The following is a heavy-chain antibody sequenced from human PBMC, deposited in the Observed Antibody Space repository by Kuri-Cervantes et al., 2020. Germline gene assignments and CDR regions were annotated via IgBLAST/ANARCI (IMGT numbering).Heavy chain of an antibody. D-gene: IGHD3-9*01. J-gene: IGHJ6*03. Sequence: ASVKVSCKASGYTFTSYDINWVRQATGQGLEWMGWMNPNSGNTGYAQGFQGRVTMTRNTSISTAYMELSSLRSEDTAVYYCARARLRYFDWLPSYYYMDVWGKGTTVTVSS. V-gene: IGHV1-8*01. CDR1: GYTFTSYD. CDR2: MNPNSGNT. CDR3: ARARLRYFDWLPSYYYMDV.